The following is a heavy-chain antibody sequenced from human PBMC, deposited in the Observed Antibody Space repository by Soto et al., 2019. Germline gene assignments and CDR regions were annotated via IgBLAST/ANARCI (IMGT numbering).Heavy chain of an antibody. Sequence: QVQLVQSGAEVKKPGSSVKVSCKASGGTFSSYAISWVRQAPGQGLEWMGGIIPIFGTANYAQKFQGRVTITADESTRTAYMELSSLRSEETAVYYCARVLSSPSERIAVAGNYYYYGMDVWGQGTTVTVSS. CDR1: GGTFSSYA. V-gene: IGHV1-69*01. CDR2: IIPIFGTA. J-gene: IGHJ6*02. CDR3: ARVLSSPSERIAVAGNYYYYGMDV. D-gene: IGHD6-19*01.